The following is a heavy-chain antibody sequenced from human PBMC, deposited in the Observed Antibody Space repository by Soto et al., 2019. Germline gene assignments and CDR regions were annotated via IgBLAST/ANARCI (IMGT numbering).Heavy chain of an antibody. V-gene: IGHV3-33*01. CDR1: VFSFSVYG. CDR3: AAWAEGATEVH. Sequence: GSLRLSCQTSVFSFSVYGMHWVRQAPGKWLAWVAVIWYDASKQFYAASVEGRFTISRDNSKAILYLQMNSLRAEDTAVYYCAAWAEGATEVHWGQGTLVSVS. D-gene: IGHD2-15*01. CDR2: IWYDASKQ. J-gene: IGHJ4*02.